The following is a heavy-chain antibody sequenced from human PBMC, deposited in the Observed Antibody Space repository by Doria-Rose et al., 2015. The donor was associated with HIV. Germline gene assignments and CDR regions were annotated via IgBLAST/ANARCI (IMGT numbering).Heavy chain of an antibody. CDR2: IFSDDDR. D-gene: IGHD6-13*01. CDR1: GVSLSSPGMG. CDR3: ARIKSSRWYHKYYFDF. Sequence: QVTLKEPGPVLVKPTETLTLTRTVSGVSLSSPGMGVSWIRQPPGKALEWLANIFSDDDRSYKTSLKSRLTITRGTSKSQVVLTMTDMDPVDTATYYCARIKSSRWYHKYYFDFWGQGTLVIVSA. V-gene: IGHV2-26*01. J-gene: IGHJ4*02.